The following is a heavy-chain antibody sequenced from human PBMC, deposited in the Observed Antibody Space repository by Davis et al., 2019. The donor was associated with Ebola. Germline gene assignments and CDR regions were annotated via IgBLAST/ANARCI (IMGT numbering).Heavy chain of an antibody. V-gene: IGHV4-30-4*02. J-gene: IGHJ4*02. CDR2: IYHSGNA. Sequence: SETLSLTCTVSGGSISGGDYFWSWIRQPPGKGLEWIGYIYHSGNAYYNPSLKSRVTISVDTSKNQFSLKLSSVTAADTAVYYCARTDRFCSGGSCYSGDDFDYWGQGILVTVSS. CDR1: GGSISGGDYF. CDR3: ARTDRFCSGGSCYSGDDFDY. D-gene: IGHD2-15*01.